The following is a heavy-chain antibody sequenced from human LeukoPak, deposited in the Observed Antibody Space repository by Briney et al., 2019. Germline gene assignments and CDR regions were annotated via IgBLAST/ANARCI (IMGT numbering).Heavy chain of an antibody. V-gene: IGHV3-48*01. D-gene: IGHD3-10*01. Sequence: GGSLRLSCAASGFTFSSYSMNWVRQAPGKGLEWVSYISNSSSTIYYADSVKGRFTISRDNAKNSLYLQMNSLRAEDTAVYYCARDLGGCFDPWGQGTLVTVSS. CDR2: ISNSSSTI. CDR3: ARDLGGCFDP. CDR1: GFTFSSYS. J-gene: IGHJ5*02.